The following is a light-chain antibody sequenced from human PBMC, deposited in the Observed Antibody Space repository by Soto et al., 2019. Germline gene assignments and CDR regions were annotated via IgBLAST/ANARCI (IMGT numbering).Light chain of an antibody. CDR3: QSYGIDKPVV. CDR2: EDE. J-gene: IGLJ2*01. V-gene: IGLV6-57*04. CDR1: SGNIADSY. Sequence: NFMLTQPHSVSESPGPTVTISCTRSSGNIADSYVQWYQQRPASAPTTVIYEDEQRPSGVPDRFSGSIDSSSNPASLTISGLRTEDEADYYCQSYGIDKPVVFGGGTQLTVL.